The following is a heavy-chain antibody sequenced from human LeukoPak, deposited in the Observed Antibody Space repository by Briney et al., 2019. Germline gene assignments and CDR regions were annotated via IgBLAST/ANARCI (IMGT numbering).Heavy chain of an antibody. CDR1: GYTFIGYY. CDR2: NNPNSGGT. Sequence: ASVKVSCKASGYTFIGYYMHWVRQAPGQGLEWMGWNNPNSGGTNYAQKFQGRVTMTRDTSISTACMELSRLRSDDTAVYYCARSAGGSRITIFGVVIGGYFDYWGQGTLVTVSS. J-gene: IGHJ4*02. CDR3: ARSAGGSRITIFGVVIGGYFDY. D-gene: IGHD3-3*01. V-gene: IGHV1-2*02.